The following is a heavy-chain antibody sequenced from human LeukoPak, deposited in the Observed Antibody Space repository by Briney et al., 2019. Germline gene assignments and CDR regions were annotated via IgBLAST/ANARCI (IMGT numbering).Heavy chain of an antibody. CDR2: ISGSGGST. CDR1: GFTFSSYA. V-gene: IGHV3-23*01. CDR3: AKDLTPATVGDFDY. Sequence: PGGSLRLSCAASGFTFSSYAMSWVRQAPGKGLEWVSAISGSGGSTYYADSVKGRSTISRDNSKNTLYLQMNSLRAEDTAVYYCAKDLTPATVGDFDYWGQGTLVTVSS. J-gene: IGHJ4*02. D-gene: IGHD4-17*01.